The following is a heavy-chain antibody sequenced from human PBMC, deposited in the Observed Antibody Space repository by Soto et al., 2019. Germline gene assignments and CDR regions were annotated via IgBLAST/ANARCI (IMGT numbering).Heavy chain of an antibody. V-gene: IGHV3-48*03. Sequence: LRLSGAASGXTFSSYEMNWVRQAPGKGLEWVSHISFSGGSIYYADSVKGRFAISRDNAKKSLYLQMNGLRAEDTAVYYCARESDYDTFDHWGQGTLVTVSS. D-gene: IGHD1-26*01. CDR3: ARESDYDTFDH. CDR2: ISFSGGSI. CDR1: GXTFSSYE. J-gene: IGHJ4*02.